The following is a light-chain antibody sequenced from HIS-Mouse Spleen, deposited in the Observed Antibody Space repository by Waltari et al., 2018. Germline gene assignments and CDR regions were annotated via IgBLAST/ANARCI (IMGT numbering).Light chain of an antibody. Sequence: SSELTQDPAVSVALGQTVRITCQGASLTIYYASWYQQKPGQAPVLVIYGKNNRPSGIPDRFSGSSSGNTASLTITGAQAEDEADYYCNSRDSSGNHVVFGGGTKLTVL. CDR2: GKN. V-gene: IGLV3-19*01. CDR3: NSRDSSGNHVV. J-gene: IGLJ2*01. CDR1: SLTIYY.